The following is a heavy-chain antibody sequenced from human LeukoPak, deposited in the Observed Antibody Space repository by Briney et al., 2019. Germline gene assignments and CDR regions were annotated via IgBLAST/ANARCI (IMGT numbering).Heavy chain of an antibody. D-gene: IGHD4-11*01. CDR1: GFTFSNAW. CDR2: IKSKTDGGTT. Sequence: PGGSLRLSCAASGFTFSNAWMSWVRQAPGKGLEWVGRIKSKTDGGTTDYAAPVKGRFTISRDDSKNTLYLQMNSLRAEDTAVYYCARDLPSEATVGFDYWGQGAMVTVSS. V-gene: IGHV3-15*01. CDR3: ARDLPSEATVGFDY. J-gene: IGHJ4*02.